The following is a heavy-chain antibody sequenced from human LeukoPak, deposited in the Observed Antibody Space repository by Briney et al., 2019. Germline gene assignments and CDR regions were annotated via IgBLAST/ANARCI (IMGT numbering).Heavy chain of an antibody. J-gene: IGHJ4*02. V-gene: IGHV3-7*01. CDR3: TRQRPRGEND. CDR2: INQGGSDK. Sequence: GGSLRLSCAASGFTFSGHWMSWVRQAPGKGLEWVANINQGGSDKYYVDSVKGRFTISRDNANNLLYLQMNSLRGEDTAVYYCTRQRPRGENDWGQGTPVTVSS. CDR1: GFTFSGHW. D-gene: IGHD3-10*01.